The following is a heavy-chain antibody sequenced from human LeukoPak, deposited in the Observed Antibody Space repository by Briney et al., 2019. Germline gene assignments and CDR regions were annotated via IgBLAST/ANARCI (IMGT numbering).Heavy chain of an antibody. CDR2: IYTSGST. CDR1: GGSISSGSYY. D-gene: IGHD6-19*01. V-gene: IGHV4-61*02. CDR3: ARAGGGKSAVNWFDP. Sequence: SETLSLTCTVSGGSISSGSYYWSWIRQPGGKGLEWIGRIYTSGSTNYNPSLKRRVTISVDTSKNQFSLKLSSVTAADTAVYYCARAGGGKSAVNWFDPWGQGTLVTVSS. J-gene: IGHJ5*02.